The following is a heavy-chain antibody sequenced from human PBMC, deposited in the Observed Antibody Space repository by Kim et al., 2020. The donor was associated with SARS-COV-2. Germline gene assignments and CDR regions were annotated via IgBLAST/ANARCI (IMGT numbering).Heavy chain of an antibody. CDR1: GGSFSGYY. Sequence: SETLSLTCAVYGGSFSGYYWSWIRQPPGKGLEWIGEINHSGSTNYNPSLKSRVTISVDTSKNQFSLKLSSVTAADTAVYYCASLSGSSGSYNFRLGWFDPWGQGTLVTVSS. CDR3: ASLSGSSGSYNFRLGWFDP. D-gene: IGHD3-10*01. V-gene: IGHV4-34*01. J-gene: IGHJ5*02. CDR2: INHSGST.